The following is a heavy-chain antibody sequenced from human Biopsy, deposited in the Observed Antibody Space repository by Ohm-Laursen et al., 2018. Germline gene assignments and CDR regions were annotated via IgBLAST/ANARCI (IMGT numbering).Heavy chain of an antibody. J-gene: IGHJ4*02. CDR1: GFTFSSYA. CDR3: AKDQGYYYDRSVYYYFDY. D-gene: IGHD3-22*01. Sequence: GSLRLSCSASGFTFSSYAMSWVRQAPGKGLEWVSAITSSGDTTYYSDSVKGRFTISRDSSKSTLHLQMNSLRAEDTAVYYCAKDQGYYYDRSVYYYFDYWGQGTLVTVSS. CDR2: ITSSGDTT. V-gene: IGHV3-23*01.